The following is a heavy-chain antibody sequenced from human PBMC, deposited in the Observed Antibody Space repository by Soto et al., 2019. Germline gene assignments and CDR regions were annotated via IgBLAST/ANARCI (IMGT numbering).Heavy chain of an antibody. CDR1: GFTFSNYG. CDR3: VPRRAF. J-gene: IGHJ4*02. Sequence: EVQLLESGGGLVQPGGSLRLSCAASGFTFSNYGMNWIRLAPGEGLEWVSTVSPAGSTFYADSVRGRFTISRDNSKSTVDLQKNGLRVEDTAIYYCVPRRAFWGRGNVVT. CDR2: VSPAGST. V-gene: IGHV3-23*01.